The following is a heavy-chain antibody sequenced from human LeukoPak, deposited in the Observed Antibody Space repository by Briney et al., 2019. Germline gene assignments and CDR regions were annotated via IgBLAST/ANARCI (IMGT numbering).Heavy chain of an antibody. CDR1: GDSVSSDY. Sequence: SETLSLTCTISGDSVSSDYWSWIWQPPEKGLVLNWYIYNSGGTNYNPSLNVRVTISVDTSHNQFSLTPRSVTAADTAVYYCARRHHYYYYMDVWGKETTVTVSS. CDR2: IYNSGGT. J-gene: IGHJ6*03. V-gene: IGHV4-4*09. CDR3: ARRHHYYYYMDV.